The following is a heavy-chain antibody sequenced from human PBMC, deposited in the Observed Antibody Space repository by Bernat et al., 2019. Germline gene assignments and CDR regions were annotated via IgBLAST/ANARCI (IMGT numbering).Heavy chain of an antibody. CDR1: GESFSGNY. CDR3: ARGRPHRELNYYYYYMDV. J-gene: IGHJ6*03. D-gene: IGHD3-10*01. CDR2: ITHTGTT. Sequence: QVQLQQWCAGLLRPSETLSLTCAVYGESFSGNYWNWIRQPPGRGLEWIGEITHTGTTSYNPSFKSRISMSVDTSKNQFSLRLNSVTAADTAVYFCARGRPHRELNYYYYYMDVWGKGTTVTVSS. V-gene: IGHV4-34*02.